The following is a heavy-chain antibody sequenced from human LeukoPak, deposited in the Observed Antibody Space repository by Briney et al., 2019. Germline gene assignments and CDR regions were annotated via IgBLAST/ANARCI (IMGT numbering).Heavy chain of an antibody. D-gene: IGHD1-26*01. V-gene: IGHV3-9*01. CDR1: GFTFDDYA. Sequence: GGSLRLSGAASGFTFDDYAMHWVRHAPGKGLEWVSGISWNSGSIGYADSVKGRFTISRDNAKNSLYLQMNSLRAEDTALYYCAKDIGALYSGTIKGYYYYGMDVWGQGTTVTVSS. CDR3: AKDIGALYSGTIKGYYYYGMDV. J-gene: IGHJ6*02. CDR2: ISWNSGSI.